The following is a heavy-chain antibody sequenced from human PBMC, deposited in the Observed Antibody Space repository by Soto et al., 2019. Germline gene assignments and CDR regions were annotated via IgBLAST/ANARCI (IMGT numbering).Heavy chain of an antibody. J-gene: IGHJ6*02. V-gene: IGHV3-33*01. CDR3: AREVQRTTYYDFWSGFVGGSYYYYGMDV. CDR2: IWYDGSNK. D-gene: IGHD3-3*01. CDR1: GFTFSSYG. Sequence: QVQLVESGGGVVQPGRSLRLSCAASGFTFSSYGMHWVRQAPGKGLEWVAVIWYDGSNKYYADSVKGRFTISRDNSKNTLYLQMNSLRAEDTAVYYCAREVQRTTYYDFWSGFVGGSYYYYGMDVWGQGTTVTVSS.